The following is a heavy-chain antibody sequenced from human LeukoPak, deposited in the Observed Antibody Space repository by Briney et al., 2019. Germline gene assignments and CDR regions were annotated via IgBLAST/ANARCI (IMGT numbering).Heavy chain of an antibody. Sequence: PSETLSLTCTVSGGSISSGGYYWSWIRQPPGKGLEWIGYIYYSGSTNYNPSLKSRVTISVDTSKNQFSLKLSSVTAADTAVYYCARDPLGLNWFDPWGQGTLVTVSS. J-gene: IGHJ5*02. CDR2: IYYSGST. D-gene: IGHD7-27*01. CDR3: ARDPLGLNWFDP. V-gene: IGHV4-61*08. CDR1: GGSISSGGYY.